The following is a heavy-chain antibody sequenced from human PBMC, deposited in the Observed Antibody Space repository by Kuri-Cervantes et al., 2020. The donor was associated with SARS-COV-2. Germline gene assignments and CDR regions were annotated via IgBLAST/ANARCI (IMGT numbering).Heavy chain of an antibody. CDR1: GFTVSSNY. V-gene: IGHV3-53*01. Sequence: GGSLRLSCAASGFTVSSNYMGWVRQAPGKGLEWVSVIYSGGSTYYADSVKGRFTISRDNSKNTLYLQMNSLSAEDTAVYYCASGPGILWFGDDYWGQGTLVTVSS. CDR3: ASGPGILWFGDDY. J-gene: IGHJ4*02. CDR2: IYSGGST. D-gene: IGHD3-10*01.